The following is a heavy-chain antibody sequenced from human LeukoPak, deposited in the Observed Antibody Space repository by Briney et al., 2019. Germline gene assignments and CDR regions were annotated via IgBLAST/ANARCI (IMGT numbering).Heavy chain of an antibody. J-gene: IGHJ6*04. CDR3: ASDASRRAGMDV. Sequence: PGGSLRLSCAASGFTFSSYGMHWVRQAPGKGLDWVAVIWYDGSNKYYADSVKGRFSISRDNSKNTLYLQMNSLRAEDTAMYYCASDASRRAGMDVWAKGTTVTVSS. V-gene: IGHV3-33*01. CDR1: GFTFSSYG. CDR2: IWYDGSNK.